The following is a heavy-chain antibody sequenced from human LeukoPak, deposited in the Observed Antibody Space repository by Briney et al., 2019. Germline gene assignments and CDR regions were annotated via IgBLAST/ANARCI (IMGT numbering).Heavy chain of an antibody. V-gene: IGHV3-30*02. D-gene: IGHD1-26*01. CDR1: GFTFSSYA. CDR3: AKLLLETGGIGEEFDF. J-gene: IGHJ4*02. CDR2: IRYDGNKK. Sequence: PGGSLRLSCAASGFTFSSYAMYWVRQAPGKGLEWVEFIRYDGNKKYYADSVKGRFTISRDNSRNTLFLQMDSLTSEDTAVYYCAKLLLETGGIGEEFDFWGQGTLVTVSS.